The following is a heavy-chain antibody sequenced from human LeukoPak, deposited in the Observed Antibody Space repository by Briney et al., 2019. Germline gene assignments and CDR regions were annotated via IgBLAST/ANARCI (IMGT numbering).Heavy chain of an antibody. CDR3: ARQRYCHSTSCYFDY. D-gene: IGHD2-2*01. Sequence: SETLSHTCAVSGYSISSGYYWAWIRQPPGKGLEWIGSMYHSGSTYDSPSLKSRVTMSVDTSKNQFSLKLTSVTAADTAVYYCARQRYCHSTSCYFDYWGQGTLVTVSS. V-gene: IGHV4-38-2*01. CDR2: MYHSGST. J-gene: IGHJ4*02. CDR1: GYSISSGYY.